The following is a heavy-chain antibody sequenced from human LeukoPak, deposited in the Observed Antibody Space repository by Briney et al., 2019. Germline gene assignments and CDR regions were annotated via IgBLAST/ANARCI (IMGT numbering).Heavy chain of an antibody. D-gene: IGHD2-2*01. CDR3: AKVASLCTSTSCVRGGFDY. J-gene: IGHJ4*02. CDR2: LSGSGGNT. V-gene: IGHV3-23*01. Sequence: GGSLRLSCSASGFTFTNYAMSWVRQAPGKGLEGVSSLSGSGGNTYYADSVKGRFTISRENSKNTLYLQMNSLRAEDTAKYYCAKVASLCTSTSCVRGGFDYWGQGTLVTVSS. CDR1: GFTFTNYA.